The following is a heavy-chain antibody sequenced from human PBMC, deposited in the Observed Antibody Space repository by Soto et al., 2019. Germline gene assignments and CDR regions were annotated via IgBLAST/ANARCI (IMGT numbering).Heavy chain of an antibody. J-gene: IGHJ2*01. V-gene: IGHV4-30-4*01. CDR1: GGSISSGDYY. CDR2: IYYSGST. CDR3: ARDHQSILATIYRVGYFDL. D-gene: IGHD5-12*01. Sequence: QVQLQESGPGLVKPSQTLSLTCTVSGGSISSGDYYWSWIRQPPGKGLKWIGYIYYSGSTYYNPSLKSRVTISVDTSKNQFSLKLSSVTDADTAVYYCARDHQSILATIYRVGYFDLWGRGTLVTVSS.